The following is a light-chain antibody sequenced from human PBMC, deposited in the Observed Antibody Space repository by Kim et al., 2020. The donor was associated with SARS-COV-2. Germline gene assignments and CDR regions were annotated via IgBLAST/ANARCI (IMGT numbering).Light chain of an antibody. V-gene: IGKV1-6*01. CDR2: AAF. J-gene: IGKJ2*01. Sequence: AIQMTQSPSSLSASVGDRVTITCRASQDIRNDLGWYQQKPGTAPKLLIYAAFALQSGVPSRFSGSGSGTDFTLTISNLQPEDFATYYCLQDSNYPYTFGQGTKLEIK. CDR1: QDIRND. CDR3: LQDSNYPYT.